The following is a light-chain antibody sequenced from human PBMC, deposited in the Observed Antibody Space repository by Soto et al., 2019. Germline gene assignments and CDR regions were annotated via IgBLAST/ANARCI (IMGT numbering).Light chain of an antibody. Sequence: DIQMTHSPSSLSASVGDGCTITCRASQSIRSYVSWYQQKPGKAPKLLIYAASRLQSGVPSRLSGSRSGTDFTLTISRLQPEDFATYYCQQSYTRVTFGQGTKVDI. V-gene: IGKV1-39*01. J-gene: IGKJ1*01. CDR2: AAS. CDR3: QQSYTRVT. CDR1: QSIRSY.